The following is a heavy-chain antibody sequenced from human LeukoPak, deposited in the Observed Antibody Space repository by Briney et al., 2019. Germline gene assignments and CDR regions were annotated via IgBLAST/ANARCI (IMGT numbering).Heavy chain of an antibody. J-gene: IGHJ4*02. D-gene: IGHD3-22*01. CDR2: ITSSGTGT. CDR1: GFTFSSYS. CDR3: AKDRPNYYDSSGHYYRRNGDY. V-gene: IGHV3-23*01. Sequence: PGGSLRLSCAASGFTFSSYSMNWVRQAPGKGLEWVSSITSSGTGTFYADSVKGRLTISRDNSENTLYLQMNSLRVEDTAVYYCAKDRPNYYDSSGHYYRRNGDYWGQGTLVTVSS.